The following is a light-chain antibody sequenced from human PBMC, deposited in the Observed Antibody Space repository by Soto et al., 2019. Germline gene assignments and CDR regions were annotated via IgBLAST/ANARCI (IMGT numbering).Light chain of an antibody. Sequence: QSVLTQPASVSGSPLQSITISCTGTSSDVGGYNYVSWYQQHPGKAPKLMIYDVSNRPSGVSNRFSGSKSGNTASLTISGLQAEDEADYYCSSYTSSSTLVVFGTGTKVTVL. J-gene: IGLJ1*01. V-gene: IGLV2-14*01. CDR1: SSDVGGYNY. CDR3: SSYTSSSTLVV. CDR2: DVS.